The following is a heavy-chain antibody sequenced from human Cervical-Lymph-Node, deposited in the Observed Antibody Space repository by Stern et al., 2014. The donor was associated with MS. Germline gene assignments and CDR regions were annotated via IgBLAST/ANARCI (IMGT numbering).Heavy chain of an antibody. CDR3: ARQRYFDY. CDR1: GYTFTSYW. J-gene: IGHJ4*02. V-gene: IGHV5-51*01. CDR2: IFPGGSDI. Sequence: VQLVESGPEVKRPGESLKISCQASGYTFTSYWIGWVRQMPGKGLEWIAIIFPGGSDIRYSPSFQGQVTISADKSSRPPSLQWNNLKASDTAIYYCARQRYFDYWGQGTLVTVSS.